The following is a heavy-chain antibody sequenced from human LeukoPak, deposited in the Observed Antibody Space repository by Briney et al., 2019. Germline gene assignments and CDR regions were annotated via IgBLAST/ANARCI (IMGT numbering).Heavy chain of an antibody. D-gene: IGHD2-2*01. CDR3: ARDRKVTIVVGPAALEDWFDP. J-gene: IGHJ5*02. CDR1: GYIFTSYG. V-gene: IGHV1-18*01. Sequence: ASVKVSCKASGYIFTSYGISWVRQAPGQGLEWMGWISAYNGNTNYAQKVQDRVTMTTDTSTNTAYMELRSLRSDDTAVYYCARDRKVTIVVGPAALEDWFDPWGQGTLVTVSS. CDR2: ISAYNGNT.